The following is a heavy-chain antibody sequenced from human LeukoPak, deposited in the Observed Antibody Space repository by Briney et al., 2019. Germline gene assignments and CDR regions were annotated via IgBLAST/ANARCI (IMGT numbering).Heavy chain of an antibody. CDR1: GYTFTGYY. J-gene: IGHJ4*02. CDR3: ARYCSSTSCSQDY. Sequence: GASVKVSCKASGYTFTGYYMHWVRQAPGQGLEWMGWINPNSGGTNYAQKFQGRVTMTGDTSISTAYMELSRLRSDDTAVYYCARYCSSTSCSQDYWGQGTLVTVSS. CDR2: INPNSGGT. V-gene: IGHV1-2*02. D-gene: IGHD2-2*01.